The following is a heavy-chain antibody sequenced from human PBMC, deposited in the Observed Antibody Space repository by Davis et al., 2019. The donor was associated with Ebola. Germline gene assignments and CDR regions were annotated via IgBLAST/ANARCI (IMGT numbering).Heavy chain of an antibody. Sequence: GGSLRLSCAASGFSFYNYAMSWVRQAPGKGLEWVSAISESGGSTYYADSVKGRFTISRDNSKNTLHLQMNSLRVEDTAIYYCAKDTSNVWFDVWGQGTMVTVAS. CDR3: AKDTSNVWFDV. CDR2: ISESGGST. CDR1: GFSFYNYA. J-gene: IGHJ3*01. D-gene: IGHD6-19*01. V-gene: IGHV3-23*01.